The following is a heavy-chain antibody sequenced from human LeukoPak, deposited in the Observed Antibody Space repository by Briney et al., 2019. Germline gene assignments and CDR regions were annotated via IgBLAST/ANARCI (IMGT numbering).Heavy chain of an antibody. D-gene: IGHD5-24*01. CDR1: GYTFTSYD. CDR2: MNPNSGNT. CDR3: ARLADRVEMATKLYYYYMDV. V-gene: IGHV1-8*01. J-gene: IGHJ6*03. Sequence: GASVKVSCKASGYTFTSYDINWVRQATGQGLEWMGWMNPNSGNTGYAQKFEGRVTMTRNTSISTAYKELSSLRSEDTAVYYCARLADRVEMATKLYYYYMDVWGKGTTVTVSS.